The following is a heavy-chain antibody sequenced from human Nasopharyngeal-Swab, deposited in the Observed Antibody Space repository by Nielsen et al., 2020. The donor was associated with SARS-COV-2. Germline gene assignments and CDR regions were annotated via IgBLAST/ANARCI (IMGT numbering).Heavy chain of an antibody. J-gene: IGHJ6*02. D-gene: IGHD6-19*01. CDR1: GYTLTSYD. V-gene: IGHV1-8*01. CDR3: ARVEAGYSSGGPYYYYGMDV. CDR2: MNPNSGNT. Sequence: ASVKVSCKASGYTLTSYDINWVRQATGQGLEWMGWMNPNSGNTGYAQKFQGRVTMTRNTSISTAYMELSSLRSEDTAVYYCARVEAGYSSGGPYYYYGMDVWGQGTTVTVSS.